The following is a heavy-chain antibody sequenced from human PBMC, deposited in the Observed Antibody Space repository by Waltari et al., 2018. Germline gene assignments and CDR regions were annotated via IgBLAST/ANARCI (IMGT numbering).Heavy chain of an antibody. J-gene: IGHJ6*02. V-gene: IGHV4-31*03. CDR2: IYHSGIT. CDR3: ARVAYCTNGVCSLYYYYYGMDV. Sequence: QVQLQESGPGLVKPSQTLSLTCTVPGGSISRGGYYWSWISQHPGKGPEWIGYIYHSGITYYNPSLKSRVTISVDRSKNQFSLKLSSVTSADTAVYYCARVAYCTNGVCSLYYYYYGMDVWGQGTTVTVSS. CDR1: GGSISRGGYY. D-gene: IGHD2-8*01.